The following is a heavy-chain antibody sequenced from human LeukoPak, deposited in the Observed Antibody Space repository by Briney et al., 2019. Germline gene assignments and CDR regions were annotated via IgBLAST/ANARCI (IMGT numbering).Heavy chain of an antibody. CDR1: GFTFSSYG. V-gene: IGHV3-30*03. J-gene: IGHJ6*02. Sequence: PGGSLRLSCAASGFTFSSYGMHWVRQAPGKGLEWVAVISYDGSNKYYADSVKGRFTISRDNAKNSLYLQMNSLRAEDTAVYYCARDWPYYDSSGCYPKSWYYYYGMDVWGQGTTVTVSS. D-gene: IGHD3-22*01. CDR3: ARDWPYYDSSGCYPKSWYYYYGMDV. CDR2: ISYDGSNK.